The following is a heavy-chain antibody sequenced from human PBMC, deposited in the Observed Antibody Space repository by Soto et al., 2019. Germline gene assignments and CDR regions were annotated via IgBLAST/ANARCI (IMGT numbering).Heavy chain of an antibody. CDR3: AKDVYRSATMPRFDT. CDR2: IDDSGAST. J-gene: IGHJ5*02. CDR1: GFTFINYA. D-gene: IGHD2-2*01. Sequence: GGSLRLSCEASGFTFINYAMSWVRQAPGKRLEWVSGIDDSGASTYYADSMKGRFSISRDNSKNTRYLQMHGLIVEDTAVYYCAKDVYRSATMPRFDTWGQGTLVTVCS. V-gene: IGHV3-23*01.